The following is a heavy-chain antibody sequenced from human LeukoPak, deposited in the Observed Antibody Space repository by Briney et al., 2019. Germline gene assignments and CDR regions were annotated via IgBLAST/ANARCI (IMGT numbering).Heavy chain of an antibody. J-gene: IGHJ4*02. D-gene: IGHD4-23*01. Sequence: GGSLRLSCAASGFSFTTYSMNWVRQAPGKGLEWVSSISSSSTYIYYAGSVKGRFTISRDNAKNSLYLQMNSLRAEDTAVYYCARHISSTVVTPGYFDYWGQGTLVSVSS. CDR1: GFSFTTYS. CDR2: ISSSSTYI. V-gene: IGHV3-21*01. CDR3: ARHISSTVVTPGYFDY.